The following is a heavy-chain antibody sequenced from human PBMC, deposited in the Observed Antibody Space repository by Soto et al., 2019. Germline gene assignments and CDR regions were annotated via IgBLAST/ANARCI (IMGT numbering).Heavy chain of an antibody. J-gene: IGHJ6*03. D-gene: IGHD3-3*01. Sequence: GGSLRLSCAASGFTFSSYAMSWVRQAPGKGLEWVSAISGSGGSTYYADSVKGRFTISRDNSKNTLYLQMNSLRAEDTAVYYCAKDSRITIFGVVIIQPNYYYYYMDVWGKGTTVTVSS. CDR2: ISGSGGST. CDR3: AKDSRITIFGVVIIQPNYYYYYMDV. V-gene: IGHV3-23*01. CDR1: GFTFSSYA.